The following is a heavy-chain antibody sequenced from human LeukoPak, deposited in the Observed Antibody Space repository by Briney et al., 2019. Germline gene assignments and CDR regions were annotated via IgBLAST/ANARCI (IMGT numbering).Heavy chain of an antibody. J-gene: IGHJ3*02. CDR3: AKGLYGSGSYYHDAFDI. D-gene: IGHD3-10*01. CDR1: GFTFDDYA. CDR2: ISWSSGSI. Sequence: GVSLSLSCAASGFTFDDYAMHCVRHAPGKGLEWVSSISWSSGSIGYADSVKGRFTISRDNAKNSLYLQMNSLRAVDMALYYCAKGLYGSGSYYHDAFDIWGQGTMVTVSS. V-gene: IGHV3-9*03.